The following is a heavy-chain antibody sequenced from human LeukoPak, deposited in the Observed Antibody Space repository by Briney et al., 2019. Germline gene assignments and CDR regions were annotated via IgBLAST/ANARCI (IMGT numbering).Heavy chain of an antibody. CDR2: ISSTGSTI. CDR1: GFTFSSYE. Sequence: GGSLRLSCAASGFTFSSYEMNWVRQAPGKGLEWVSYISSTGSTIYYADPVKGRFTISRDNAKNSLYLQLNSLRAEDTAVYYCARVHRSSAWKFDSWGQGTLVTVSS. J-gene: IGHJ4*02. D-gene: IGHD6-19*01. V-gene: IGHV3-48*03. CDR3: ARVHRSSAWKFDS.